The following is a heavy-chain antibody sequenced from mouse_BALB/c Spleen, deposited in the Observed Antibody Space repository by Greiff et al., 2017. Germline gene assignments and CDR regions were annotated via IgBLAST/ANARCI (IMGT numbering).Heavy chain of an antibody. CDR3: AREGLTGVFDY. J-gene: IGHJ2*01. Sequence: VQLKQSGPELVKPGASVKMSCKASGYTFTSYVMHWVKQKPGQGLEWIGYINPYNDGTKYNEKFKGKATLTSDKSSSTAYMELSSLTSEDSAVYYCAREGLTGVFDYWGQGTTRTVSS. V-gene: IGHV1-14*01. CDR1: GYTFTSYV. D-gene: IGHD3-3*01. CDR2: INPYNDGT.